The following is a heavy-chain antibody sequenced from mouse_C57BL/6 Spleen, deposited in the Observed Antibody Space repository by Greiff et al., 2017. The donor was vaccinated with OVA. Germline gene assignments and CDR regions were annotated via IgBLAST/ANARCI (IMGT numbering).Heavy chain of an antibody. V-gene: IGHV1-9*01. CDR2: ILPGSGST. Sequence: QVQLKESGAELMKPGASVKLSCKATGYTFTGYWIEWVKQRPGHGLEWIGEILPGSGSTNYNEKFKGKATFTADTSSNTAYMQLSSLTTEDSAIYYGARAEDIYYGSRGAMDYWGQGTSVTVSS. CDR3: ARAEDIYYGSRGAMDY. CDR1: GYTFTGYW. J-gene: IGHJ4*01. D-gene: IGHD1-1*01.